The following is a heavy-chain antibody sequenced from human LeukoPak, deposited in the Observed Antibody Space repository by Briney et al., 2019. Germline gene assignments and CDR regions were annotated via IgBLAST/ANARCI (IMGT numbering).Heavy chain of an antibody. CDR1: GYTFTSYD. D-gene: IGHD3-22*01. V-gene: IGHV1-8*01. J-gene: IGHJ6*02. Sequence: ASVKVSCKASGYTFTSYDINWVRQAPGQGLEWMGWMNPNSGNTGYAQKFQGRVTMTRNTSISTAYMELSSLRSEDTAVYYCARVPITMIVVVITRQGYYYGMDVWGQGTTVTVSS. CDR3: ARVPITMIVVVITRQGYYYGMDV. CDR2: MNPNSGNT.